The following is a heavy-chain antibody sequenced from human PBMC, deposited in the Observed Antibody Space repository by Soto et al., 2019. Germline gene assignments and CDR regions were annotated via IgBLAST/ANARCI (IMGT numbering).Heavy chain of an antibody. J-gene: IGHJ4*02. CDR1: GGFVSSSSYS. CDR3: ARLGGYYQAFDN. CDR2: IYSTGNS. Sequence: SETLSLTCSVSGGFVSSSSYSWGWIRQPPGKGLEWVGNIYSTGNSNYNPSLLSRVTISVDSSKNQFSLKLDSVTAADTAVYYCARLGGYYQAFDNWGQGTLVTVSS. V-gene: IGHV4-39*07. D-gene: IGHD3-3*01.